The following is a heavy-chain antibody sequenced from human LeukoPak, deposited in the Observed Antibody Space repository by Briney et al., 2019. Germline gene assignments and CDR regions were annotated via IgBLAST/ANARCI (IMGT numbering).Heavy chain of an antibody. V-gene: IGHV1-3*01. CDR1: GYTFTNYA. Sequence: ASVKVSCKASGYTFTNYAVHWVRQAPGQRLEWMGWINAGNGNTEYSQNFQDRVTITRDTSATTAYMELSSLRSEDTAVYYCARADSSGYYYIYWGQGTLVTVSS. CDR2: INAGNGNT. D-gene: IGHD3-22*01. J-gene: IGHJ4*02. CDR3: ARADSSGYYYIY.